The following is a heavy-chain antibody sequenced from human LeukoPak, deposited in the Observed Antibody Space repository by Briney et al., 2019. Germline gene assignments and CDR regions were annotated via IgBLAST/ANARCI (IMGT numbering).Heavy chain of an antibody. Sequence: PSETLSLTCTVSGGSISSGGYYWSWIRQHPGKGLEWIGYIYYSGSTNYNPSLKSRVTISVDTSKNQFSLKLSSVTAADTAVYYCASFSAVEPGYCSSTSCPYYLDNWGQGPL. D-gene: IGHD2-2*03. CDR2: IYYSGST. CDR1: GGSISSGGYY. CDR3: ASFSAVEPGYCSSTSCPYYLDN. V-gene: IGHV4-61*08. J-gene: IGHJ4*02.